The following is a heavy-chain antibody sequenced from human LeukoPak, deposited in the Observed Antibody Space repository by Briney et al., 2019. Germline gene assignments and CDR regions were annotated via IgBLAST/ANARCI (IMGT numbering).Heavy chain of an antibody. Sequence: VASVKVSCKASGYTFTSYAMHWMRQAPGQRLEWMGWINAGNGNTKYSQKFQGRVTITRDTSASTAYMELSSLRSEDTAVYYCARGSAGQWLVRVYFQHWGQGTLVTVSS. CDR2: INAGNGNT. J-gene: IGHJ1*01. V-gene: IGHV1-3*01. D-gene: IGHD6-19*01. CDR3: ARGSAGQWLVRVYFQH. CDR1: GYTFTSYA.